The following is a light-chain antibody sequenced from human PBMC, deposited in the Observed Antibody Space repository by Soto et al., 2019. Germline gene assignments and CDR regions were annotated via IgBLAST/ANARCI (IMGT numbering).Light chain of an antibody. CDR1: QSISSW. Sequence: DIQMTQSPSTLSASVGDRVTITCRASQSISSWLAWYQQKPGKAPKLLIYDASSLESGVPSRFSGSGSGTEFTLTISSLQPDDFATYYCQQYNSIPATFGQGIKVEIK. V-gene: IGKV1-5*01. CDR3: QQYNSIPAT. CDR2: DAS. J-gene: IGKJ1*01.